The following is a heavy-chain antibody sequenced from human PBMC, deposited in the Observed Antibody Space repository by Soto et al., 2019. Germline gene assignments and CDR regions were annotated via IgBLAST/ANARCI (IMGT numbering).Heavy chain of an antibody. CDR1: GGSISSGDYY. J-gene: IGHJ5*02. CDR3: ARGEYSYGYLNWFDP. V-gene: IGHV4-30-4*01. D-gene: IGHD5-18*01. CDR2: IYYSGST. Sequence: PSETLSLTCTVSGGSISSGDYYWSWIRQPPGKGLEWIGYIYYSGSTYYNPSLKSRVTISVDTSKNQFSLKLSSVTAADTAVYYCARGEYSYGYLNWFDPWGQGTLVTVS.